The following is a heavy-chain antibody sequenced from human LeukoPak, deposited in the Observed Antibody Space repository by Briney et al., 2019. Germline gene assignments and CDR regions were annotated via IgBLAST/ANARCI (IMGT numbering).Heavy chain of an antibody. CDR2: INPNSGGT. CDR1: GYTFTGYC. D-gene: IGHD4-17*01. CDR3: ARAASLRYGDYVLGY. Sequence: ASVKVSCKAPGYTFTGYCMHWVRQAPGQGLEWMGWINPNSGGTNYAQKFQGRVTMTRDTSISTAYMELSRLRSDDTAVYYCARAASLRYGDYVLGYWGQGTLVTVSS. V-gene: IGHV1-2*02. J-gene: IGHJ4*02.